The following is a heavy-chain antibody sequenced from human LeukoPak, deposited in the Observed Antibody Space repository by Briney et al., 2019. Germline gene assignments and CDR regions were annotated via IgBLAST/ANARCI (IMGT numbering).Heavy chain of an antibody. D-gene: IGHD3-16*01. CDR3: ARGGGL. CDR2: IYYSRNT. CDR1: GGSISNYF. J-gene: IGHJ4*02. Sequence: SETLSLTCTVSGGSISNYFWSWIRQPPGKGLEWIGYIYYSRNTNYNPSLKSRVTISVDTSKNQFSLKVTSATAADTAVYYCARGGGLWGQGTLVTVSS. V-gene: IGHV4-59*01.